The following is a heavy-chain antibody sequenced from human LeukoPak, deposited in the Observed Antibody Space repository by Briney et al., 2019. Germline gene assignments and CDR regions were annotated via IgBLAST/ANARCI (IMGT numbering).Heavy chain of an antibody. CDR3: ATARPGAKCYFDY. CDR2: ISSSSSYI. J-gene: IGHJ4*02. D-gene: IGHD6-6*01. Sequence: GGSLRLSCAASGFTFSSYSMNWVRQAPGKGLEWVSSISSSSSYIYYADSVKGRFTISRDNAKNSLYLQMNSLRAEDTAVYYCATARPGAKCYFDYWGQGTLVTVSS. V-gene: IGHV3-21*01. CDR1: GFTFSSYS.